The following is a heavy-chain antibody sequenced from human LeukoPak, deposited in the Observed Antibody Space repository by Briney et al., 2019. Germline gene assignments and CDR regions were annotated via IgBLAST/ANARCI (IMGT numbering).Heavy chain of an antibody. CDR2: IKQDGSEK. D-gene: IGHD3-22*01. V-gene: IGHV3-7*01. Sequence: PGGPLRLSCAASGFTFSSYWMSWVRQAPGKGLEWVANIKQDGSEKYYVDSVKGRFTISRDNAKNSLYLQMNSLRAEDTAVYYCARLGDDSSGYYLYYFDYWGQGTLVTVSS. CDR3: ARLGDDSSGYYLYYFDY. CDR1: GFTFSSYW. J-gene: IGHJ4*02.